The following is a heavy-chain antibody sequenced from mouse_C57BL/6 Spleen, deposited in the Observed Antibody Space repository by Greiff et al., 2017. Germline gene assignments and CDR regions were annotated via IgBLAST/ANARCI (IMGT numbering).Heavy chain of an antibody. CDR1: GFTFSDYY. V-gene: IGHV5-16*01. CDR2: INYDGSST. CDR3: ARDRPMDY. J-gene: IGHJ4*01. Sequence: DVKLVESEGGLVQPGSSMKLSCTASGFTFSDYYMAWVRQVPEKGLEWVANINYDGSSTYYLDSLKSRFLISRDHAKNILYLQMSSLKSEDTATYYCARDRPMDYWGQGTSVTVSS.